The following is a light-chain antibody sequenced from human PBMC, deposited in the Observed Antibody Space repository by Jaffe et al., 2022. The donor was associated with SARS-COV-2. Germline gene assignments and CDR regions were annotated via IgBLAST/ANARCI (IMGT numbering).Light chain of an antibody. Sequence: TVVTQEPSVTVSPGETVTLTCNSDTGAVTGGHSTNWFQRKPGQAPRALIYSATRTYSWTPARFSGSLVGGKAALTVSDVRPEDEADYYCLLYYSSVLTFGGGTKLTVL. CDR3: LLYYSSVLT. V-gene: IGLV7-43*01. CDR1: TGAVTGGHS. CDR2: SAT. J-gene: IGLJ2*01.